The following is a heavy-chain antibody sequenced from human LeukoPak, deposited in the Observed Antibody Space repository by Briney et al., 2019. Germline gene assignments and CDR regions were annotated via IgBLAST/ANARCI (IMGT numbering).Heavy chain of an antibody. J-gene: IGHJ6*02. V-gene: IGHV4-59*08. CDR3: ARRSLVRTVGYYYGMDV. CDR2: IYYSGST. Sequence: SETLSLTCTVSGGSISSYYWSWIRQPPGKGLEWIGYIYYSGSTNYNPSLKSRATISVDTSKKQFSLKLSPVTAADTAVYYCARRSLVRTVGYYYGMDVWGQGTTVTVSS. D-gene: IGHD1-26*01. CDR1: GGSISSYY.